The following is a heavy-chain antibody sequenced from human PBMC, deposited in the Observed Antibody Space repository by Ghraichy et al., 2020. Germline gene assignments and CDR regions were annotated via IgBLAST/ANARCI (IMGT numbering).Heavy chain of an antibody. CDR1: GDSVSSYF. V-gene: IGHV4-4*09. CDR3: ARQGPYGSGSFYFDY. CDR2: ISPRGST. D-gene: IGHD3-10*01. Sequence: SETLSLTCTVSGDSVSSYFWSWIRQPPGRGLEWIGYISPRGSTVYNPSLKSRVTISEDRSKNQVSLNLSSVTAADTALYFCARQGPYGSGSFYFDYWGQGTLVTVSS. J-gene: IGHJ4*02.